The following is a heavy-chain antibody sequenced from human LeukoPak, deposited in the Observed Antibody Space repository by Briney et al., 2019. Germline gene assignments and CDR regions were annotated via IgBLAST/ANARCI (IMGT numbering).Heavy chain of an antibody. CDR1: GGTFSSYA. Sequence: ASVKVSCKASGGTFSSYAISWVRHAPGQGLEWMGGIIPIFGTANYAQKFQGRVTITTDESTSTAYMELSSLRSEDTAVYYCARGAVGATGAFDYWGQGTLVTVSS. V-gene: IGHV1-69*05. J-gene: IGHJ4*02. CDR2: IIPIFGTA. D-gene: IGHD1-26*01. CDR3: ARGAVGATGAFDY.